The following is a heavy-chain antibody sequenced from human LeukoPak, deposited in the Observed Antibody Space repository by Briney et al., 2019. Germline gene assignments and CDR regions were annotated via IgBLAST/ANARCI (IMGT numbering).Heavy chain of an antibody. V-gene: IGHV3-23*01. CDR3: AKGSSSIGYYYYYMDV. J-gene: IGHJ6*03. CDR1: GFTFSSYA. Sequence: GGSLRLSCAASGFTFSSYAMSWVRQAPGKGLEWVSVISGSGGSTYYADSVKGRFTISRDNSKNTLYLQMNSLRAEDTAVYYCAKGSSSIGYYYYYMDVWGKGTTVTVSS. CDR2: ISGSGGST. D-gene: IGHD6-6*01.